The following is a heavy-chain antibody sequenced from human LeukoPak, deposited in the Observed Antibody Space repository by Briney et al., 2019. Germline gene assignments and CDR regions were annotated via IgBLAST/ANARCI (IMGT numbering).Heavy chain of an antibody. CDR3: ARDLGGPISGFVY. CDR2: IYYSGNT. Sequence: SETLSLTCTVSGGSISSYYWSWIRQPPGKGLEWIGYIYYSGNTNYNPSLKSRVTISVDTSKNQFSLKLSSVTAADTAVYYCARDLGGPISGFVYWGQGTLVTVSS. CDR1: GGSISSYY. J-gene: IGHJ4*02. V-gene: IGHV4-59*01. D-gene: IGHD2/OR15-2a*01.